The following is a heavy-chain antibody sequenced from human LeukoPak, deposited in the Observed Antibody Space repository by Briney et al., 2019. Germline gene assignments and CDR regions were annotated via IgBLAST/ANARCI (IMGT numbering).Heavy chain of an antibody. CDR3: ARVPSKKYYFDY. Sequence: PGGSLRLSCAASGFTFSSYEMNWVRQAPGKGPEWVSYISSSGSTIYYADSVKGRFTISRDNAKNSLYLQMNSLRAEDTAVYYCARVPSKKYYFDYWGQGTLVTVSS. V-gene: IGHV3-48*03. CDR2: ISSSGSTI. D-gene: IGHD2/OR15-2a*01. J-gene: IGHJ4*02. CDR1: GFTFSSYE.